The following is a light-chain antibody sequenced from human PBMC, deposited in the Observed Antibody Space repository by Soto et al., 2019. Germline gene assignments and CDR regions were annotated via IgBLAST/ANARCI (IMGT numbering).Light chain of an antibody. CDR3: QQYNNWPGT. V-gene: IGKV3-15*01. CDR1: QSVSSS. J-gene: IGKJ1*01. Sequence: DMVMTQSPATLSVSPGERATLSCRASQSVSSSLAWYQQKPGRSPRLLIYGASTRAIGIPARFSGSGSGTEFTLTISSLQSEDFAVYYCQQYNNWPGTFGQGTKVDIK. CDR2: GAS.